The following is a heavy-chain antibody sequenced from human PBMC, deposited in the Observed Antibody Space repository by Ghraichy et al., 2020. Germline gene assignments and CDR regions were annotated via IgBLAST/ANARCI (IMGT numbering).Heavy chain of an antibody. CDR2: IYYDGTT. Sequence: GSLRLSCTVSGGSIINHYWSLIRQPPGKGLEWIGYIYYDGTTDYNPSLESRVTISIDMSINQFSLKLSSVTTADTAVYYCAGSSYYYGSGSYYIPRGFDPWGQGPLVTV. J-gene: IGHJ5*02. D-gene: IGHD3-10*01. V-gene: IGHV4-59*11. CDR3: AGSSYYYGSGSYYIPRGFDP. CDR1: GGSIINHY.